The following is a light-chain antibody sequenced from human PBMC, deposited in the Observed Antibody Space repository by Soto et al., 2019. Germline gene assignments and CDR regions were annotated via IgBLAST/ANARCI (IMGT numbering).Light chain of an antibody. CDR3: QQYGSSAT. CDR1: PSVATN. Sequence: EIVLTQSPATLSSFPGDRGTLSCRASPSVATNLAWYQQKPGQPPRLLIYGASNRATGIPDRFSGSGSGTDFTLTISRLEPEDFPVYYCQQYGSSATFGQGTKVDI. J-gene: IGKJ1*01. V-gene: IGKV3-20*01. CDR2: GAS.